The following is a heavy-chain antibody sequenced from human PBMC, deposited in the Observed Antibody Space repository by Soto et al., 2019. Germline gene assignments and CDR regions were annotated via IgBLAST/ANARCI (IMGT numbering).Heavy chain of an antibody. D-gene: IGHD1-7*01. Sequence: PGGSLILSCAVPGGIFHGYGMHWVRQAPGKGLEWVAIIRFDGSNEEYADSVKGRFTISRDNAKNTLYLQMNTLGAEDTAVYYFARDGIGGTVFRGYIDYCGRGTVVIVSS. CDR1: GGIFHGYG. CDR3: ARDGIGGTVFRGYIDY. J-gene: IGHJ4*01. V-gene: IGHV3-33*01. CDR2: IRFDGSNE.